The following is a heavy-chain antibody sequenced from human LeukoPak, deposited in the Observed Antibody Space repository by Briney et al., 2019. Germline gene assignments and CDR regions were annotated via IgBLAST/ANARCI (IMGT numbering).Heavy chain of an antibody. CDR3: ARDAY. CDR1: GGSINSATYY. J-gene: IGHJ4*02. V-gene: IGHV4-61*02. CDR2: IYTSGST. Sequence: PSETLSLTCTVSGGSINSATYYWTWIRQPAGKGLEWIGRIYTSGSTNYNPSLKSRVTISVDTSKNQFSLKLSSVTAADTAVYYCARDAYWGQGTLVTVSS.